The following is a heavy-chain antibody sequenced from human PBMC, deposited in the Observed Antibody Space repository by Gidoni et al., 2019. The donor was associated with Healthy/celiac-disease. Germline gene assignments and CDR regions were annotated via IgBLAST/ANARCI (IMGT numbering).Heavy chain of an antibody. J-gene: IGHJ4*02. D-gene: IGHD6-13*01. V-gene: IGHV3-9*01. CDR2: ISWNSGSI. Sequence: EVQLVESGGGLVQPGRSLRLSCAASGFTFDDYAMHWVRQAPGKGLEWVSGISWNSGSIGYADSVKGRFTISRDNAKNSLYLQMNSLRAEDTALYYCAKDIAAVARNYFDYWGQGTLVTVSS. CDR1: GFTFDDYA. CDR3: AKDIAAVARNYFDY.